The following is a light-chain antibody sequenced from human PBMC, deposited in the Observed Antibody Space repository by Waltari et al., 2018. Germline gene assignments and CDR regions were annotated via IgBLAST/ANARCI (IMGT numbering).Light chain of an antibody. CDR3: HQSDDWPPYS. J-gene: IGKJ2*03. V-gene: IGKV3-15*01. CDR2: DGS. CDR1: QSVRSN. Sequence: EIVMTQSPATLSVSRGERVTLSCRASQSVRSNLAWYQQKPGQGPRLLIYDGSTRATGIPARFSGSGSGTDFTLTISSLQSEDFAIYYCHQSDDWPPYSFGQGTKLEIK.